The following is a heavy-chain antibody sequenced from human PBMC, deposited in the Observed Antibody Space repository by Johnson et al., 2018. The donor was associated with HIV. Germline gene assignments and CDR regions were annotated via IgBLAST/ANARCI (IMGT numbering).Heavy chain of an antibody. CDR2: IKSKTDGGTT. CDR3: TTISQWLVPGTFDI. J-gene: IGHJ3*02. CDR1: GFTFSNAW. D-gene: IGHD6-19*01. Sequence: EQLVESGGGVVQPGGSLRLSCAASGFTFSNAWVSWVRQAPGKGLEWVGRIKSKTDGGTTDYAAPVKGRFTISRDDSKNTLYLQMNSLKTEDTAVYYCTTISQWLVPGTFDIWGQGTMVTVSS. V-gene: IGHV3-15*01.